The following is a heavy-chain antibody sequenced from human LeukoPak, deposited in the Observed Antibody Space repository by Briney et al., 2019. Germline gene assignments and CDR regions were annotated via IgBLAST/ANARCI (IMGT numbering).Heavy chain of an antibody. CDR2: INPNSGGT. CDR3: ARDLVDIVATITPSRDY. CDR1: GYTFTGYY. Sequence: ASVKVSCKASGYTFTGYYMHWVRQAPGHGLEWMGWINPNSGGTNYAQKFQGRVTMTRDTSISTAYMELSRLRSDDTAVYYCARDLVDIVATITPSRDYWGQGTLVTVSS. J-gene: IGHJ4*02. D-gene: IGHD5-12*01. V-gene: IGHV1-2*02.